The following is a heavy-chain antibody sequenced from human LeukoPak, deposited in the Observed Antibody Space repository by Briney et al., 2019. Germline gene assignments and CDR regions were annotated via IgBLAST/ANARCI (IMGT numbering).Heavy chain of an antibody. V-gene: IGHV4-4*02. D-gene: IGHD2-2*01. CDR2: VHHSGST. CDR1: GGSVSRSNW. CDR3: ARTEAFCSDTSCSNWFDP. Sequence: SETLSLTCAVSGGSVSRSNWWNWVRQPPGKGLEWIGEVHHSGSTNYNPSLKSRVTMSVDKSKNQFSLKLSSVTAADTAVYYCARTEAFCSDTSCSNWFDPWGQGTLVTVSS. J-gene: IGHJ5*02.